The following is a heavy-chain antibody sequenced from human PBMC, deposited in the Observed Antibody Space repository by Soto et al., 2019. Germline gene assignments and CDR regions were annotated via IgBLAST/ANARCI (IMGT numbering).Heavy chain of an antibody. J-gene: IGHJ4*02. V-gene: IGHV3-23*01. CDR1: GFTFSSYA. CDR2: ISGSGGST. Sequence: PGGSLRLSCAASGFTFSSYAMSWVRQATGKGLEWVSAISGSGGSTYYADSVKGRFTISRDNSKNTLYLQMNSLRAEDTAVYYCAKGLLEGGSYYDYWGQGTLVTVSS. D-gene: IGHD1-26*01. CDR3: AKGLLEGGSYYDY.